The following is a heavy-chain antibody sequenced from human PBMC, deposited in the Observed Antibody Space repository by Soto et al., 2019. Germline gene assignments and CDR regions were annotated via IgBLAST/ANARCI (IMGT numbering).Heavy chain of an antibody. CDR1: GFTFSSYA. V-gene: IGHV3-23*01. J-gene: IGHJ4*02. CDR2: ISGSGGST. Sequence: EGSLRVSCAASGFTFSSYAMSWGRQAPGKGLEWVSAISGSGGSTYYADSVKGRFTISRDNSKNTLYLQMNSLRAEDTAVYYCAKSRAGYYDSSGYPFPFDYWGQGT. D-gene: IGHD3-22*01. CDR3: AKSRAGYYDSSGYPFPFDY.